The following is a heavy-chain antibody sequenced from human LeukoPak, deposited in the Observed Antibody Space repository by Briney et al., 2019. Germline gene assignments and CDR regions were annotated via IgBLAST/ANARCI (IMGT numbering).Heavy chain of an antibody. D-gene: IGHD6-13*01. CDR3: AREIAAAEMTDY. J-gene: IGHJ4*02. V-gene: IGHV1-8*01. CDR1: GYTFTSYG. CDR2: MNPNSGNT. Sequence: ASVKVSCKASGYTFTSYGINWVRQATGQGLEWMGWMNPNSGNTGYAQKFQGRVTMTRDTSTSTVYMELSSLRSEDTAVYYCAREIAAAEMTDYWGQATLVTVSS.